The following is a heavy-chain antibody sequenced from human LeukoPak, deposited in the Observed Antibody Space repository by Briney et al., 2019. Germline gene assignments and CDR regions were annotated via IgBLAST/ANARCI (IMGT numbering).Heavy chain of an antibody. CDR2: ISGSGGST. D-gene: IGHD6-19*01. CDR3: ARDLGQWLVHPPRRADNWFDP. CDR1: GFTFSSYA. Sequence: GGSLRLSCAASGFTFSSYAMSWVRQAPGKGLEWVSAISGSGGSTYYADSVKGRFTISRDNSKNTLYLQMNSLRAEDTALYHCARDLGQWLVHPPRRADNWFDPWGQGTLVTVSS. V-gene: IGHV3-23*01. J-gene: IGHJ5*02.